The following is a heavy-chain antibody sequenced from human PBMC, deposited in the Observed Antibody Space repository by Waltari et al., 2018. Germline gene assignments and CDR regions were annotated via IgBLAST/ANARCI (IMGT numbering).Heavy chain of an antibody. V-gene: IGHV1-69*08. Sequence: QVQLVQSGAEVKKPGSSVKVSCKASGGTFSSYAISWVRQAPGQGLEWMGRIIPIFGTANYAQKFQGRVTITADKSTSTAYMESSLRSEDTAVYYCARGGRITMVQGVIDIWGQGTMVTVSS. D-gene: IGHD3-10*01. J-gene: IGHJ3*02. CDR3: ARGGRITMVQGVIDI. CDR1: GGTFSSYA. CDR2: IIPIFGTA.